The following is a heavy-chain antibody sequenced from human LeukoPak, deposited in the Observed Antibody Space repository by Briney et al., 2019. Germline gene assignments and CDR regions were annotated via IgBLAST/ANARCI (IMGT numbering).Heavy chain of an antibody. V-gene: IGHV3-48*02. Sequence: PGGSLRLSCAASGFTFSSYSMNWVRQAPGKGLEWVSYISSSSSTIYYADSVKGRFTISRDNAKNSLYLQMNSLRDEDTAVYYCAREDYGRGRVIRGSFDYWGQGTLVTVSS. CDR2: ISSSSSTI. J-gene: IGHJ4*02. CDR1: GFTFSSYS. CDR3: AREDYGRGRVIRGSFDY. D-gene: IGHD4-17*01.